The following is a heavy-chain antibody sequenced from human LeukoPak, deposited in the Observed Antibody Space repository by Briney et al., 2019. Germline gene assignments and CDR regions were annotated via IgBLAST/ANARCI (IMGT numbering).Heavy chain of an antibody. CDR1: GFTFSSYG. CDR2: IRSDGSNK. Sequence: TGGSLRLSCAASGFTFSSYGMHWVRQAPGTGLEWVAFIRSDGSNKNYADSVKGRFTISRDNSKNTLYLQVNSLRPDDTAVYYCAKEHYDILTGYPDAFDIWGQGTMVTVSS. V-gene: IGHV3-30*02. CDR3: AKEHYDILTGYPDAFDI. D-gene: IGHD3-9*01. J-gene: IGHJ3*02.